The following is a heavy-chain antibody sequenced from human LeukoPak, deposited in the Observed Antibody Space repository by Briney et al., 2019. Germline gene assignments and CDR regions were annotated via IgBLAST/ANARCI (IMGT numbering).Heavy chain of an antibody. CDR3: ARVKYDSSGQLFDY. D-gene: IGHD3-22*01. V-gene: IGHV3-30-3*01. CDR2: ISYDGSNK. Sequence: GSLRLSCAASGFTFSSYAMHWVRQAPGKGLEWVAVISYDGSNKYYADSVKGRFTISRDNSKNTLYLQMNSLRAEDTAVYYCARVKYDSSGQLFDYWGQGTLVTVSS. J-gene: IGHJ4*02. CDR1: GFTFSSYA.